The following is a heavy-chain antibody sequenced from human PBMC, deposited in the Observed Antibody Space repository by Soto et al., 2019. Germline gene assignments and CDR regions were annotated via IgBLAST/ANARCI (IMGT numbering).Heavy chain of an antibody. CDR3: QGGDF. V-gene: IGHV4-34*01. D-gene: IGHD3-16*01. CDR2: INDRGST. Sequence: SETLSLTCAVSGGSFRGYFWSWIRHSPDKGLEWIGEINDRGSTYYNPSFKSRLTISVDTSERQITLRLTSVTAADSAVYYCQGGDFWGQGTRVTVSS. CDR1: GGSFRGYF. J-gene: IGHJ4*02.